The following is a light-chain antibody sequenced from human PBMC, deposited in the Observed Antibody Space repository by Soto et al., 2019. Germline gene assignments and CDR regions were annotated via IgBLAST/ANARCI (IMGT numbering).Light chain of an antibody. V-gene: IGKV3-11*01. CDR1: QSVSSY. CDR2: DAS. CDR3: QQRSSWPPIT. Sequence: EIVLTQSPATLSLSPGERATLSCRVSQSVSSYLAWYQQKPGQAPRLLIYDASNRATGIPPRFSGSGSGTDFTLTISSLEPEDFAVYYCQQRSSWPPITFGQGTRLEIK. J-gene: IGKJ5*01.